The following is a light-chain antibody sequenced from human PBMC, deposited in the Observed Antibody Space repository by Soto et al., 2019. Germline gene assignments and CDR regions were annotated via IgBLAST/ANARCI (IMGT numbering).Light chain of an antibody. V-gene: IGKV1-39*01. CDR2: AAS. Sequence: DIQMTQSPSSLSASVGDRVTITCRASQSISRNLNWYQHKPGKAPKLLIYAASSLQNGVPSRFSGGGSGTEFTLIISSLQPEDFGTNYCQQRYTAATSTFDQGTRWEIK. CDR1: QSISRN. J-gene: IGKJ5*01. CDR3: QQRYTAATST.